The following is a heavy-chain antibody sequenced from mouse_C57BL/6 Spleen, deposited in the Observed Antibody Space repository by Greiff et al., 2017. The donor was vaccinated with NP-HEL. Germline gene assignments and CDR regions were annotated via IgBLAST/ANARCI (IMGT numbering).Heavy chain of an antibody. D-gene: IGHD2-3*01. Sequence: VQLKQSGPELVKPGASVKMSCKASGYTFTDYNMHWVKQSHGKSLEWIGYINPNNGGTSYNQKFKGKATLTVNKSSSTAYMELRSLTSEDSAVYYCAGGYYEYFDVWGTGTTVTVSS. V-gene: IGHV1-22*01. CDR3: AGGYYEYFDV. CDR2: INPNNGGT. J-gene: IGHJ1*03. CDR1: GYTFTDYN.